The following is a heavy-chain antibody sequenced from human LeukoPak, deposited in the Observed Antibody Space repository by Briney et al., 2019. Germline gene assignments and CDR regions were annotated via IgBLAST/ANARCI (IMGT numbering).Heavy chain of an antibody. D-gene: IGHD5-18*01. CDR1: GGSFSGYY. V-gene: IGHV4-34*01. CDR3: ARGFSRIQLWSKLGLYFDY. Sequence: PSETLSLTCAVYGGSFSGYYWSWIRQPPGKGLEWIGEINHSGSTNYNPSLKSRVTISVDTSKNQFSLKLSSVTAADTAVYYCARGFSRIQLWSKLGLYFDYWGQGTLVTVSS. CDR2: INHSGST. J-gene: IGHJ4*02.